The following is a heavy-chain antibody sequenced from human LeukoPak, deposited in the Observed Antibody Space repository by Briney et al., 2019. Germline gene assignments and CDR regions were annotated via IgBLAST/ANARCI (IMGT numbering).Heavy chain of an antibody. CDR3: ARASDRSGWYKGGFDY. CDR2: IKQDGSEK. V-gene: IGHV3-7*01. D-gene: IGHD6-19*01. CDR1: GFTFSSYW. J-gene: IGHJ4*02. Sequence: GGSLRLSCAASGFTFSSYWMSWVRQAPGKGLEWVANIKQDGSEKYYVDSVKGRFTISRDNAKNSLYLQMNSLRAEDTAVYYCARASDRSGWYKGGFDYWGQGTLVTVSS.